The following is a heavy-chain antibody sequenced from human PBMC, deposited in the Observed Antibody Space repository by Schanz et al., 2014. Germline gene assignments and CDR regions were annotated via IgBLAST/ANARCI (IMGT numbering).Heavy chain of an antibody. D-gene: IGHD3-22*01. V-gene: IGHV1-18*01. J-gene: IGHJ4*02. Sequence: QVQLVQSGDEVKKPGASVKVSCKTSGYTFSDYGISWVRQAPGQGLEWMGWITAYNGDTNYALKLQGRVTMTTDTSTSTAYMDLSSLRPEDTAVYYCARSNYYDNSDYYNSFDYWGQGTLVTVSS. CDR2: ITAYNGDT. CDR1: GYTFSDYG. CDR3: ARSNYYDNSDYYNSFDY.